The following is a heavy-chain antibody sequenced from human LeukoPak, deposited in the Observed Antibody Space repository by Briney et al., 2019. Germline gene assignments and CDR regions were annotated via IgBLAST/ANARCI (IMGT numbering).Heavy chain of an antibody. V-gene: IGHV4-39*01. Sequence: PSETLSLTCTVSGVSISNSNYFCAWIRQPPGEGLEWIGSINYLGSTYYNPSLKSRVTISVDTSKNRFSLKLSSVTAADTAVYYCANEVMNILTPSPHPFDIWGQGTMLTVSA. D-gene: IGHD3-9*01. CDR2: INYLGST. CDR1: GVSISNSNYF. J-gene: IGHJ3*02. CDR3: ANEVMNILTPSPHPFDI.